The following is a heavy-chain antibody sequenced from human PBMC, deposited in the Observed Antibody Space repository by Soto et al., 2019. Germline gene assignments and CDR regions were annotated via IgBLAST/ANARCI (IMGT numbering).Heavy chain of an antibody. D-gene: IGHD3-10*01. CDR1: GGSINSYYW. V-gene: IGHV2-5*01. CDR2: IDWNDDK. CDR3: SRAFGKNFQH. J-gene: IGHJ1*01. Sequence: TLSLTCTVSGGSINSYYWGWLRQPPGKALEWLAVIDWNDDKFYNPSLKSRVTLTKDTSKNQVVLTLTNMDPVDTATYYCSRAFGKNFQHWGPGTLVTVSS.